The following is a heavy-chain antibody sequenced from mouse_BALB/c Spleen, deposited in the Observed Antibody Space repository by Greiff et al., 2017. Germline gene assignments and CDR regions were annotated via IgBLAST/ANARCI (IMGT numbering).Heavy chain of an antibody. D-gene: IGHD2-1*01. CDR2: ISSGGSYT. Sequence: EVMLVESGGDLVKPGGSLKLSCAASGFTFSSYGMSWVRQTPDKRLEWVATISSGGSYTYYPDSVKGRFTISRDNAKNTLYLQMSSLKSEDTAMYYCARHVDGNPWFAYWGQGTLITVSA. V-gene: IGHV5-6*01. CDR3: ARHVDGNPWFAY. CDR1: GFTFSSYG. J-gene: IGHJ3*01.